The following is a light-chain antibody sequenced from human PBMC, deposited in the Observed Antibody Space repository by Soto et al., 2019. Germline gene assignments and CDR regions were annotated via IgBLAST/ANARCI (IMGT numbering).Light chain of an antibody. V-gene: IGLV2-14*01. CDR1: NVDVGGYNY. J-gene: IGLJ1*01. CDR2: EVS. Sequence: QSALTQPASVSGSPGQSITISCTGTNVDVGGYNYVSWYQHHPGKAPKLLIFEVSNRPSGVSNRFSGSKSGNTASLTISGLQSEDEPDYYCASYTIKTTYVFGSGTKVTVL. CDR3: ASYTIKTTYV.